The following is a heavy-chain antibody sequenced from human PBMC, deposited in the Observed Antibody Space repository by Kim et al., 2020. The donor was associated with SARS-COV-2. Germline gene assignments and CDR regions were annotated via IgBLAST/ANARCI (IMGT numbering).Heavy chain of an antibody. D-gene: IGHD1-26*01. CDR3: ARGGATTEDY. CDR2: YT. Sequence: YTNYSPSFQGHVTSSADKSISTAYLEWSSLKASDTAMYYCARGGATTEDYWGQGTLVTVSS. V-gene: IGHV5-10-1*01. J-gene: IGHJ4*02.